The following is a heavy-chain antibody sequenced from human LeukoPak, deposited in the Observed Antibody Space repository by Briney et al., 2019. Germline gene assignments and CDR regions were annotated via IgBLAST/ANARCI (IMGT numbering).Heavy chain of an antibody. D-gene: IGHD2-8*01. V-gene: IGHV3-30*02. CDR3: AKDFVLMVYARSYYFDY. J-gene: IGHJ4*02. CDR1: GFTFSSYG. CDR2: IRYDGSNK. Sequence: GGSLRLSCSASGFTFSSYGMHWVRQAPGKGREWVAFIRYDGSNKYYADSVKGRFTISRDNSKNTLYLQMNSLRAEDTAVYYCAKDFVLMVYARSYYFDYWGQGTLVTVSS.